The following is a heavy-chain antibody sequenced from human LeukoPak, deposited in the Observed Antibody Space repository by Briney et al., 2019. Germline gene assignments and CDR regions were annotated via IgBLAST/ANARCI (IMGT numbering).Heavy chain of an antibody. CDR2: IYYSRST. J-gene: IGHJ4*02. Sequence: SETLSLTCDVSGVSISSGGYAWTWIRQPPGRGLEWIGYIYYSRSTFYNPSLKSRVTISVDTSKNQFSLKLSSVTAADTAEYYCARLDRTVPAYYFDYWGQGTLVTVSS. CDR3: ARLDRTVPAYYFDY. V-gene: IGHV4-30-2*03. CDR1: GVSISSGGYA. D-gene: IGHD1-1*01.